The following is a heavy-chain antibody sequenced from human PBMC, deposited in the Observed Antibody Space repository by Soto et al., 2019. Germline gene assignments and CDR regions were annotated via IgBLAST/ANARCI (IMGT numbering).Heavy chain of an antibody. J-gene: IGHJ4*02. D-gene: IGHD5-12*01. CDR2: ISRGGGTI. Sequence: EVQLVESGGGLVQPGGSLRLSCAASGFTFSSYEMNWVRQAPGKGLEWVSDISRGGGTIYYADSVKGRFTISRDNAKNSLYLQMNSLRAEDTAVYYCARDDSGWDYWGQGTLVTVSS. V-gene: IGHV3-48*03. CDR1: GFTFSSYE. CDR3: ARDDSGWDY.